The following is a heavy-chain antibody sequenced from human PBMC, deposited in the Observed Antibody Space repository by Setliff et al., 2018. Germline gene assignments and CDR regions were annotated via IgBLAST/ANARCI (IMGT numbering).Heavy chain of an antibody. D-gene: IGHD3-10*01. CDR3: ARQAGLRGYYGSNSLYYFDF. CDR1: NGSLCISDFY. V-gene: IGHV4-39*01. Sequence: LSLTCTVSNGSLCISDFYWGWIRQSPGKGLEWIGSIYYTGDTWYKQSLEGRVTISVDTSKNQFSLGLTSVTAADTAVYYCARQAGLRGYYGSNSLYYFDFWGRGTLVTVSS. J-gene: IGHJ4*01. CDR2: IYYTGDT.